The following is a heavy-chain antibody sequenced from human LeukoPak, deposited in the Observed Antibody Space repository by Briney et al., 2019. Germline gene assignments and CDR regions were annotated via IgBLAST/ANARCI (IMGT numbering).Heavy chain of an antibody. V-gene: IGHV1-46*01. Sequence: ASVKVSCKASGYTFTNYYIHWVRQAPGQGLEWMGLINPRDGSTTYAQRFQGRVTMTRETSTSTVYMDLSNLRSDDTAVYYRAKSYGSGRAHDFWGQGTLVTVSS. D-gene: IGHD3-10*01. J-gene: IGHJ4*02. CDR2: INPRDGST. CDR3: AKSYGSGRAHDF. CDR1: GYTFTNYY.